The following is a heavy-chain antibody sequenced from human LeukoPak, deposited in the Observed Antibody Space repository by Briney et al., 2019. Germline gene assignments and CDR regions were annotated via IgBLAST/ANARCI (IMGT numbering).Heavy chain of an antibody. CDR1: GFTFSSYE. Sequence: QPGGSLRLSCAAAGFTFSSYEMNWVRHAPGNGLEWVSYISSSGSTIYYADSVKGRFTISRDNAKNTLYLQMNSLRAEDTAVYYCASRTPGIAVAHDYWGQGTLVTVSS. V-gene: IGHV3-48*03. CDR3: ASRTPGIAVAHDY. J-gene: IGHJ4*02. CDR2: ISSSGSTI. D-gene: IGHD6-19*01.